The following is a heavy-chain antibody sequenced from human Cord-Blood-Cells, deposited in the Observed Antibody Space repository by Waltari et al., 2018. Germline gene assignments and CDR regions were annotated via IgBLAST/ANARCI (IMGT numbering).Heavy chain of an antibody. J-gene: IGHJ3*02. D-gene: IGHD1-26*01. CDR3: ARPIVGATAVDI. CDR1: GGSFSGYY. CDR2: INHSGST. Sequence: QVQLQQWGAGLLKPSETLSLTCAVYGGSFSGYYWSWIRQPPGKGLEWIGEINHSGSTNYNPSLKSRGTITVDTSKNQFSLKLSSVTAAESAVYYCARPIVGATAVDIWCQGTMVTVAS. V-gene: IGHV4-34*01.